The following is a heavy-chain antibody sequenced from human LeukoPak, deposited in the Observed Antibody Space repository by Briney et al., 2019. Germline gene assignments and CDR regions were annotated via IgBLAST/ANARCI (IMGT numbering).Heavy chain of an antibody. V-gene: IGHV1-2*02. CDR2: LNPNSGDT. CDR1: GYTFTDYY. CDR3: ARDYGYCSGASCYPPGY. D-gene: IGHD2-15*01. Sequence: ASVKVSCKASGYTFTDYYMHWVRQAPGQGLEWMGWLNPNSGDTNYAQKLQGRVIMTTDTSTSTAYMELRSLRSDDTAVYYCARDYGYCSGASCYPPGYWGQGTLVTVSS. J-gene: IGHJ4*02.